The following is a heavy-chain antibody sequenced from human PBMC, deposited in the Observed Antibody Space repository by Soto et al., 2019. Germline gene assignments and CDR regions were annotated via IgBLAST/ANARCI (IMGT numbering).Heavy chain of an antibody. V-gene: IGHV2-5*01. J-gene: IGHJ3*02. CDR3: AQSYYYGAGTHQGGFDI. D-gene: IGHD3-10*01. Sequence: QITLKESGPTLVKPTQTLTLTCTFSGFSLSTSEVGVGWIRQPPGKALEWLALIYLNGDKRYSPSLQSRLTITKDTYKNQVVLKVTNMDPVDTATYYCAQSYYYGAGTHQGGFDIWGPGTMVTVSS. CDR1: GFSLSTSEVG. CDR2: IYLNGDK.